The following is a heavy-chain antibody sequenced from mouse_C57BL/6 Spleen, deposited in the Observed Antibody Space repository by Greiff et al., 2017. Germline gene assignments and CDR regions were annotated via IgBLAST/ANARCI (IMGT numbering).Heavy chain of an antibody. Sequence: QVQLQQPGAELVKPGASVKLSCKASGYTFTSYWMQRVKQRPGQGLEWIGEIDPSDSYTTYNQKFKGKATLTVDTSSSTAYMQLSSLTSEDSAVYYCARGIWLRRDYFDYWGQGTTLTVSS. CDR2: IDPSDSYT. J-gene: IGHJ2*01. CDR3: ARGIWLRRDYFDY. CDR1: GYTFTSYW. D-gene: IGHD2-2*01. V-gene: IGHV1-50*01.